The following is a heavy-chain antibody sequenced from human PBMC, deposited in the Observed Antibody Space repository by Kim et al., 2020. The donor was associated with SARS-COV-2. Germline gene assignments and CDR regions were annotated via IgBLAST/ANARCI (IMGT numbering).Heavy chain of an antibody. CDR1: GFTFSSYA. V-gene: IGHV3-30*04. D-gene: IGHD2-21*01. CDR3: AREGDYSYYYYGMDV. Sequence: GGSLRLSCAASGFTFSSYAMHWVRQAPGKGLEWVAVISYDGSNKYYVDSVKGRFTISRDNSKNTLYLQMNSLRAEDTAVYYCAREGDYSYYYYGMDVWGQGTTVTVSS. CDR2: ISYDGSNK. J-gene: IGHJ6*02.